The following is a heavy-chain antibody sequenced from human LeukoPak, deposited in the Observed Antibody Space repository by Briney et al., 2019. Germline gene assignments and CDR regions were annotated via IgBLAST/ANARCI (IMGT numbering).Heavy chain of an antibody. J-gene: IGHJ4*02. V-gene: IGHV3-23*01. CDR2: ISGSGGRI. CDR3: AKGPRTVRFGDRHKGIFDY. D-gene: IGHD3-10*01. Sequence: PGGSLRLSCAVSGFTFSNYGMSWVRQASGKGLEWVSGISGSGGRIEYADSVKGRFTISRDNSKNTLYLQMNSLRAEDTALYYCAKGPRTVRFGDRHKGIFDYWGQGTLVTVSS. CDR1: GFTFSNYG.